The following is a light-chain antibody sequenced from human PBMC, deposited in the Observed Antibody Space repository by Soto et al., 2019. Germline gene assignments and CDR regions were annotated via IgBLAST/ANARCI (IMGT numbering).Light chain of an antibody. CDR2: DDT. CDR3: CLYVGGRTYV. V-gene: IGLV2-23*01. J-gene: IGLJ1*01. Sequence: QSALTQPASVSGSSGQSITISCTGTVGLVSWYQQHPGKVPKLIIYDDTKRPSGVSSRFSGSKSGNTASLTISGLQTEDEADYYCCLYVGGRTYVFGTGTKGTVL. CDR1: VGL.